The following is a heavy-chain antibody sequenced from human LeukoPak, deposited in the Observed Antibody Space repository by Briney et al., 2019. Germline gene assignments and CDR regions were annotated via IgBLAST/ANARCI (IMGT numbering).Heavy chain of an antibody. CDR1: GGSFSGYY. V-gene: IGHV4-34*01. CDR2: INHSGST. Sequence: PSETLSLTCAVYGGSFSGYYWSWIRQPPGKGLEWIGEINHSGSTNYNPSLKSRVTISVDTSKNQFSLKLSSVTAADTAVYYCARNQPDKSLGDYWGQGTLVTVSS. D-gene: IGHD2-2*01. CDR3: ARNQPDKSLGDY. J-gene: IGHJ4*02.